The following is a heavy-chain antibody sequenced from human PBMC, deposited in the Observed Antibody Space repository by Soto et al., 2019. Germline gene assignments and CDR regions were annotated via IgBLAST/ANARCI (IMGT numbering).Heavy chain of an antibody. J-gene: IGHJ5*02. V-gene: IGHV3-23*01. CDR1: GFTFSSYA. Sequence: EVQLLESGGGLVQPGGSLRLSCAASGFTFSSYAMSWVRQAPGKGLEWVSAISGSGGSTYYADSVKGRFTISRDNSKNTLYLQMNSLGAEDTAVYYCAKSLSIVVVVAEGFDPWGQGTLVTVSS. D-gene: IGHD2-15*01. CDR2: ISGSGGST. CDR3: AKSLSIVVVVAEGFDP.